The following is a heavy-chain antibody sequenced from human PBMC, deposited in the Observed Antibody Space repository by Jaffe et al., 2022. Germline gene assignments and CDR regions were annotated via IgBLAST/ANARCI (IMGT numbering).Heavy chain of an antibody. CDR3: TRWDTAMVT. J-gene: IGHJ5*02. D-gene: IGHD5-18*01. CDR1: GFTFSGSA. CDR2: IRSKANSYAT. Sequence: EVQLVESGGGLVQPGGSLKLSCAASGFTFSGSAMHWVRQASGKGLEWVGRIRSKANSYATAYAASVKGRFTISRDDSKNTAYLQMNSLKTEDTAVYYCTRWDTAMVTWGQGTLVTVSS. V-gene: IGHV3-73*02.